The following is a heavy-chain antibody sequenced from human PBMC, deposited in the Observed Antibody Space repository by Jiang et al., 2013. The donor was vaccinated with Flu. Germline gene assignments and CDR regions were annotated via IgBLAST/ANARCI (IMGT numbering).Heavy chain of an antibody. CDR3: AHRRRYYDSSGLWTRGWGSPFDY. J-gene: IGHJ4*02. D-gene: IGHD3-22*01. CDR2: IYWDDDK. Sequence: KPTQTLTLTCTFSGFSLSTSGVGVGWIRQPPGKALEWLALIYWDDDKRYSPSLKSRLTITKDTSKNXVVLTMTNMDPVDTATYYCAHRRRYYDSSGLWTRGWGSPFDYWGQGTLVTVSS. CDR1: GFSLSTSGVG. V-gene: IGHV2-5*02.